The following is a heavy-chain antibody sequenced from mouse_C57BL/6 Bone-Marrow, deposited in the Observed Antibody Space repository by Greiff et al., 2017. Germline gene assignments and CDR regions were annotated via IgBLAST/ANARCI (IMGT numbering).Heavy chain of an antibody. Sequence: QVQLKQPGAELVKPGASVKLSCKASGYTFTSYWMHWVKQRPGQGLEWIGMIHPNSGSTNYNEKFKSKATLTVDKSSSTAYMQLSSLTSEDSAVYYGASDYGSSARAMDYWGQGTSVTVSS. D-gene: IGHD1-1*01. CDR1: GYTFTSYW. J-gene: IGHJ4*01. CDR3: ASDYGSSARAMDY. CDR2: IHPNSGST. V-gene: IGHV1-64*01.